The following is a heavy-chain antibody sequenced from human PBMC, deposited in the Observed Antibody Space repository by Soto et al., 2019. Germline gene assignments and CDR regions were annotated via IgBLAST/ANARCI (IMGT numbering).Heavy chain of an antibody. J-gene: IGHJ4*02. CDR2: ISYDGSNK. Sequence: GGSLRLSCAASGFTFSSYAMHWVRQAPGKGLEWVAVISYDGSNKYYADSVKGRFTISRDNSKNTLYLQMNSLRAEDTAVYYCARDRGVTTPHIWGQGTLVTVSS. V-gene: IGHV3-30-3*01. D-gene: IGHD4-17*01. CDR1: GFTFSSYA. CDR3: ARDRGVTTPHI.